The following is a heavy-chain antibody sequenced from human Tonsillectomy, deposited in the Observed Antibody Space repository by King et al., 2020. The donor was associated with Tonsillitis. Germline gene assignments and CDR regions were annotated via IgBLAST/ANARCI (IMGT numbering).Heavy chain of an antibody. Sequence: VQLVQSGAEVKKPGASVKVSCKASGYSFTDYYVHWVRQAPGQGPEWMGMINPSDGSTSYAQKFQHRVTMTRDTSTSTVYMGLSSLRSEDTALYYCVRGTIMITSPFVYWGQGTLVTVSS. V-gene: IGHV1-46*03. CDR2: INPSDGST. D-gene: IGHD3-16*01. J-gene: IGHJ4*02. CDR3: VRGTIMITSPFVY. CDR1: GYSFTDYY.